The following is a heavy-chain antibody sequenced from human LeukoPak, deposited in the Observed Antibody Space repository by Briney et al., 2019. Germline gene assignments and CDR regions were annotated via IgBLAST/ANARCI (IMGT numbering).Heavy chain of an antibody. D-gene: IGHD2-15*01. CDR2: ISSSGSTI. Sequence: GGSLRLSCAASGFTFSDYYMSWIRQAPGKGLEWVSYISSSGSTIYYADSVKGRFTISRDNAKNSLYLQMNSLRAEDTAVYYCARDPHSRYCSGGSCYEPLDYWGQGTLVTVSS. CDR3: ARDPHSRYCSGGSCYEPLDY. V-gene: IGHV3-11*01. J-gene: IGHJ4*02. CDR1: GFTFSDYY.